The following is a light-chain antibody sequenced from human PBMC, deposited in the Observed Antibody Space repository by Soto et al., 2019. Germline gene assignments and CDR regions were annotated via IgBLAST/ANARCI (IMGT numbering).Light chain of an antibody. CDR2: GAS. Sequence: EIVLTQSPGTLSLSPGERATLSCRASQSVSSRSLAWYQQKPGQAPRLLIYGASSRATGIPARFSGSGSGTDFSLTISSLEPEDFAVYYCQQRSHWPRTFGQGTKVDIK. J-gene: IGKJ1*01. CDR3: QQRSHWPRT. V-gene: IGKV3D-20*02. CDR1: QSVSSRS.